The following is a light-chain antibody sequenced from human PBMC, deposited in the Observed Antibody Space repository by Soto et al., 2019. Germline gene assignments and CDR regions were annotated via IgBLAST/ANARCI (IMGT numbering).Light chain of an antibody. CDR2: DVS. V-gene: IGLV2-14*03. CDR1: SSDVCGYNY. CDR3: SSYTTSNTRQIV. Sequence: QSALAQPASVSGSPGQSITISCTGTSSDVCGYNYVSWYQHHPGKAPKLMIFDVSNRPSGVSNRFSGSKSGNTASLTISGLQPEDEADYYYSSYTTSNTRQIVFGTGTRSPS. J-gene: IGLJ1*01.